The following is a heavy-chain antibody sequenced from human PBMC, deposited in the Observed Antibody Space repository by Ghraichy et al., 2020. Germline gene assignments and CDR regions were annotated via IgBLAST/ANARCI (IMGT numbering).Heavy chain of an antibody. J-gene: IGHJ3*02. V-gene: IGHV3-74*01. CDR1: GFSFSNYW. CDR3: ARESPRSEGGNSDSFDI. D-gene: IGHD4-23*01. CDR2: INSDGSYT. Sequence: LTCAASGFSFSNYWMHWVRRAPGKGLVWVSRINSDGSYTSYADSVRDRFTISRDNAKNTLYLQMNSLRVEDTAVYYCARESPRSEGGNSDSFDIWGQGTKVTVSS.